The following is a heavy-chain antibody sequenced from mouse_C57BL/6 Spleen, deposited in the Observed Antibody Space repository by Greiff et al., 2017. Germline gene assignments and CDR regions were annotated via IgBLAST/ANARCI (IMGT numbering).Heavy chain of an antibody. D-gene: IGHD1-1*01. CDR2: IDPEDGDT. V-gene: IGHV14-1*01. CDR3: TRYYYGSSSYAMDY. Sequence: EVKLQESGAELVRPGASVKLSCTASGFNIKDYYMHWVKQRPEQGLEWIGRIDPEDGDTEYAPKFQGKDTMTADTSSNTAYLQLSSLTSEDTAVYYCTRYYYGSSSYAMDYWGQGTSVTVSS. J-gene: IGHJ4*01. CDR1: GFNIKDYY.